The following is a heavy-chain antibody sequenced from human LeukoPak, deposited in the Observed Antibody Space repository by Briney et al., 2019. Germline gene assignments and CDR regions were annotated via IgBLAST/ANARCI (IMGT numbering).Heavy chain of an antibody. Sequence: GASVKVSCKASGYTFTSYGISWVRQAPGQGLEWMGWISAYNGNTNYAQKLQGRVTMTTDTSTSTAYMELRSLRSDDTAVYYCARHYGDYYYYYMDVWGKGTTVTVSS. V-gene: IGHV1-18*01. CDR3: ARHYGDYYYYYMDV. CDR1: GYTFTSYG. J-gene: IGHJ6*03. CDR2: ISAYNGNT. D-gene: IGHD4-17*01.